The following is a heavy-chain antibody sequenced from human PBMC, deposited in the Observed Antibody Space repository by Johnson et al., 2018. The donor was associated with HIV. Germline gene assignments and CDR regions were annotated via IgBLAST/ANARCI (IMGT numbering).Heavy chain of an antibody. CDR2: INWNGGST. D-gene: IGHD1-26*01. CDR3: ARGSYDGDAFDI. Sequence: EVQLVESGGGVVQPGGSLRLSCAASGFIFNTFGMHWVRQAPGKGLEWVSGINWNGGSTGYADSVKGRFTISRDSSKNTLFLQLNSLRAGDTALYYCARGSYDGDAFDIWGQGTMVTVSS. V-gene: IGHV3-20*04. J-gene: IGHJ3*02. CDR1: GFIFNTFG.